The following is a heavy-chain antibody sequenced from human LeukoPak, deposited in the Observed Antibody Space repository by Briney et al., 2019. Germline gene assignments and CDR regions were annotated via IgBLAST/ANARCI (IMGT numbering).Heavy chain of an antibody. V-gene: IGHV3-9*01. CDR2: ISWNSGSI. J-gene: IGHJ3*02. CDR1: GFTFDDYA. CDR3: AKAEYAFDI. Sequence: GRSLRLSCAASGFTFDDYAMHWVRQAPGKGLEWVSGISWNSGSIGYADSVKGRFTISRDNAKNSLYLQMNSLRAEDTALYYFAKAEYAFDIWGQGTRVTVSS.